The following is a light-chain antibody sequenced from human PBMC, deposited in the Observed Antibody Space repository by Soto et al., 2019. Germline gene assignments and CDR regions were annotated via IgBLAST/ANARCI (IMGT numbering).Light chain of an antibody. CDR2: EVS. Sequence: QSALTQPASVSGSPGQSITISCTGTSSDVGSYNYVSWYQQHPGKAPKLMIYEVSNRPSGVSNRFSGSKSGNTASLTISGXXXXXXXXXXCSXYTSISTRVFGGGTQLTVL. CDR3: SXYTSISTRV. CDR1: SSDVGSYNY. V-gene: IGLV2-14*01. J-gene: IGLJ7*01.